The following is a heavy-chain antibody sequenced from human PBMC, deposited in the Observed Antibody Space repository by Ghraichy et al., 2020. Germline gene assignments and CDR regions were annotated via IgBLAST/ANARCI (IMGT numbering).Heavy chain of an antibody. CDR1: GGSISSGGYY. Sequence: SETLSLTCTVSGGSISSGGYYWSWIRQHPGKGLEWIGYIYYSGSTYYNPSLKSRVTISVDTSKNQFSLKLSSVTAADTAVYYCARGSGLAGAPGGMDVWGQGTTVTVSS. J-gene: IGHJ6*02. V-gene: IGHV4-31*03. D-gene: IGHD6-19*01. CDR2: IYYSGST. CDR3: ARGSGLAGAPGGMDV.